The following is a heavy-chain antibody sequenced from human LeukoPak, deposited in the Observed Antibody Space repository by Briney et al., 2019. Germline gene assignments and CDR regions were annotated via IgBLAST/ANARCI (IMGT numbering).Heavy chain of an antibody. Sequence: SVKVSSKASGGTFSSYAISWVRQAPGQGLEWMGGIIPIFGTANYAQKFQGRVTITADESTSTAYMELSSLRSEDTAVYYCARETLSTDYYCSGSYYNGWDYWGQGTLVTVSS. J-gene: IGHJ4*02. CDR3: ARETLSTDYYCSGSYYNGWDY. CDR2: IIPIFGTA. D-gene: IGHD3-10*01. V-gene: IGHV1-69*01. CDR1: GGTFSSYA.